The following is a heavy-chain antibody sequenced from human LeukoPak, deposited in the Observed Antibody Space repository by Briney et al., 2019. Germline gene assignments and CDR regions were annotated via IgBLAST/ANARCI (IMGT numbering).Heavy chain of an antibody. CDR3: ARPRSSWSVDSWFDP. CDR1: GGSISSSSYY. Sequence: SETLSLTCTVSGGSISSSSYYWGWIRQPPGKGLEWIGSIYYSGSTYYNPSLKSRVTISVDTSKNQFSLKLSSVTAADTAVYYCARPRSSWSVDSWFDPWGQGTLVTVSS. V-gene: IGHV4-39*07. CDR2: IYYSGST. J-gene: IGHJ5*02. D-gene: IGHD6-13*01.